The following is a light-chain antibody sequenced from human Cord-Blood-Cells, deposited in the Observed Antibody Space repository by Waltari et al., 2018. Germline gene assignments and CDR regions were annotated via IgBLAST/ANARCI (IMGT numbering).Light chain of an antibody. CDR2: KAS. CDR3: QQYNSYSHT. J-gene: IGKJ1*01. CDR1: QSIGSW. Sequence: DIQMTQSPSTLSASVGDRVTITCRASQSIGSWLAWYQQKPGKAPKLLIYKASSLESGVPSRFSGSGSGTEFTLTISSLQPDDFATYYCQQYNSYSHTFGQGTKVEIK. V-gene: IGKV1-5*03.